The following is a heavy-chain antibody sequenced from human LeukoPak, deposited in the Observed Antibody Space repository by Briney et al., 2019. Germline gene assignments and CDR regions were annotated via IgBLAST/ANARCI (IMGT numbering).Heavy chain of an antibody. CDR3: AREYGGPDY. D-gene: IGHD4/OR15-4a*01. Sequence: GGSLRLSCAASGFTFSSYSMNWVRQAPGKGLEWISYISGTGSLTYYADSVKGRFTISRDNAKSSFYLQMSSLRDEDTAVYYCAREYGGPDYWGQGTLVTVSS. CDR2: ISGTGSLT. J-gene: IGHJ4*02. V-gene: IGHV3-48*02. CDR1: GFTFSSYS.